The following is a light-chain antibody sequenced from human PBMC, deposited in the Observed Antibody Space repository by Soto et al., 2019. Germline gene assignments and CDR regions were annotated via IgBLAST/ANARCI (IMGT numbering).Light chain of an antibody. CDR1: SSNIGAGYD. CDR3: QSYDSSLSGLYV. Sequence: QSVLTQPPSVSGAPGQRVTISCTGSSSNIGAGYDVHWYQQLPGTAPKLLIYGNSNRPSGVPDRFSGSKSGTSASLAITGLQAGDEADYYCQSYDSSLSGLYVVGTGTKVTVL. CDR2: GNS. J-gene: IGLJ1*01. V-gene: IGLV1-40*01.